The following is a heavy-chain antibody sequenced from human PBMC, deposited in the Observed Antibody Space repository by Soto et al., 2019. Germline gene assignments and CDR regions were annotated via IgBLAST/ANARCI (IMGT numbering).Heavy chain of an antibody. CDR2: IYKSGSS. Sequence: PSETLSLTCSVSGASVTSGGYYWTWFRQHPEKGLEWIGYIYKSGSSSYNPSLKSRISMSVDTSKMQISLKVSSVTAADTAVYYCATGYGTGSFHYWGPGTLVTVS. V-gene: IGHV4-31*03. CDR1: GASVTSGGYY. D-gene: IGHD3-10*01. CDR3: ATGYGTGSFHY. J-gene: IGHJ4*02.